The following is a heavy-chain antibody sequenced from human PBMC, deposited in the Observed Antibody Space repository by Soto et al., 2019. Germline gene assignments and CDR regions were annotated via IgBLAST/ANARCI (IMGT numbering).Heavy chain of an antibody. CDR3: ARTRYGDSDY. J-gene: IGHJ4*02. V-gene: IGHV4-34*01. Sequence: QVQLQQWGAGLLKPSETLSLTCAVYGGSFSGYYWSWIRQPPGKGLEWIGEINHSGSTNYNPSLKSRVTISVDTSKNQFSLKPSSVTAADTAVYYCARTRYGDSDYWGQGTLVTVSS. CDR2: INHSGST. D-gene: IGHD4-17*01. CDR1: GGSFSGYY.